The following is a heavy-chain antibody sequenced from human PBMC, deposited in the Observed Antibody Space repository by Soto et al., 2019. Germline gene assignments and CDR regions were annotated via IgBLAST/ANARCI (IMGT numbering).Heavy chain of an antibody. CDR3: ARDFYDSSGYLDYYYYGMDV. CDR2: ISAYNGNT. D-gene: IGHD3-22*01. V-gene: IGHV1-18*01. Sequence: ASVKVSCKASGYTFTSYGISWVRQAPGQGLEWMGWISAYNGNTNYAQKLQGRVTMTTDTSTSTAYMELRSLRSDDTAVYYCARDFYDSSGYLDYYYYGMDVWGQGTTVTVSS. J-gene: IGHJ6*02. CDR1: GYTFTSYG.